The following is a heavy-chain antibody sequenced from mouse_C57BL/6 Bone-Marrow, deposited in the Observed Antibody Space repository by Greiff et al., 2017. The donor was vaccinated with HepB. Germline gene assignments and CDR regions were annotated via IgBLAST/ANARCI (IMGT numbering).Heavy chain of an antibody. J-gene: IGHJ1*03. Sequence: VKLMESGPELVKPGASVKISCKASGYAFSSSWMNWVKQRPGKGLEWIGRIYPGDGDTNYNGKFKGKATLTADKSSSTAYMQLSSLTSEDSAVYFCATLAANWYIDVWGTGTTVTVSS. V-gene: IGHV1-82*01. CDR1: GYAFSSSW. CDR2: IYPGDGDT. CDR3: ATLAANWYIDV.